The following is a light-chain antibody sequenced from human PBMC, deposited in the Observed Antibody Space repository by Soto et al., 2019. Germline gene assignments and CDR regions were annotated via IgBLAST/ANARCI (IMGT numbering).Light chain of an antibody. J-gene: IGKJ1*01. V-gene: IGKV3-15*01. CDR3: QRYKNWPPWT. CDR1: QSVGNN. CDR2: GAS. Sequence: EIVMTQSPATLSVFPVETATLSCTASQSVGNNLAWYQQKPGQAPRILIYGASTRATGIPARFSGLGSGTEFTLTISSLQSEDLAVYYGQRYKNWPPWTFGQGTKVEIK.